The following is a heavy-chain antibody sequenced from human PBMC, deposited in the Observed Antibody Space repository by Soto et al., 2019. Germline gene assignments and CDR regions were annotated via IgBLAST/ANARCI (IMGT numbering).Heavy chain of an antibody. CDR3: ARDKGGELLKGSGRDV. CDR2: IYYSGST. Sequence: QVQLQESGPGLVKPSQTLSLTCTVSGGSISSGPYYWSWIRQVPGKGLEWIGYIYYSGSTDYNPSLTSRPTISLDTSKNQFSLKLSAVTAADTAVYYCARDKGGELLKGSGRDVWGQGTTVTVSS. V-gene: IGHV4-31*03. J-gene: IGHJ6*02. D-gene: IGHD3-10*01. CDR1: GGSISSGPYY.